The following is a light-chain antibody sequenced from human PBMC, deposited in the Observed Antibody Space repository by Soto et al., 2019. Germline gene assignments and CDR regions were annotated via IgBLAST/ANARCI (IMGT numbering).Light chain of an antibody. CDR2: GAS. CDR1: QGIRND. V-gene: IGKV1-39*01. CDR3: QESFSSLWGT. Sequence: DIQMTQSPSTLSASVGDRVTITCRASQGIRNDLGWYQHKPGKAPKLLIYGASSLRSGVPLRFSGSGSGTDFTLTISSLEPEDFATYYCQESFSSLWGTCGQGTKVDIK. J-gene: IGKJ1*01.